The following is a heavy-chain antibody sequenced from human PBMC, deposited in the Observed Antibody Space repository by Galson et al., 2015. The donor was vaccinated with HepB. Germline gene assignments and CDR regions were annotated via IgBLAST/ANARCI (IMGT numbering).Heavy chain of an antibody. Sequence: SVKVSCKASGYTFTSYAMHWVRQAPGQRLEWMGWINAGNGNTKYSQKFQGRVTITRDTSASTAYMELSSLRSEDTAVYYCARDFYQQLVRWDYHYYMDVWGKGTTVTVSS. CDR1: GYTFTSYA. CDR3: ARDFYQQLVRWDYHYYMDV. V-gene: IGHV1-3*01. CDR2: INAGNGNT. D-gene: IGHD6-13*01. J-gene: IGHJ6*03.